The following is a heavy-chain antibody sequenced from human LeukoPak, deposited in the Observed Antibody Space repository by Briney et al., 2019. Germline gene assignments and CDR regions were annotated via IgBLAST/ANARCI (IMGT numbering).Heavy chain of an antibody. Sequence: ASVKVSCKASGYTFTCYYMHWVRQAPGQGLEWMGRINPNSGGTNYAQKFQGRVTMTRDTSISTVYMEVSRLRSDDTAVYYCARGPPYSSSLNWFDPWGQGTQVTVSS. CDR2: INPNSGGT. J-gene: IGHJ5*02. V-gene: IGHV1-2*06. D-gene: IGHD6-13*01. CDR1: GYTFTCYY. CDR3: ARGPPYSSSLNWFDP.